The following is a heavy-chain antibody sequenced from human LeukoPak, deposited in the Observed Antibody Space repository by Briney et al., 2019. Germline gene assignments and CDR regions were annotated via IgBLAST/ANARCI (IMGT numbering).Heavy chain of an antibody. V-gene: IGHV3-48*03. CDR1: GFTFSSFE. CDR2: ISSSGSTI. J-gene: IGHJ6*03. Sequence: QAGGSLRLSCAASGFTFSSFEMNWVRNAPGEGLEGVSYISSSGSTIYYADSVKGRFTISRDNAKNSLYLQMNSLRAEDTAVYYCARDQVYYYMDVWGKGTTVTVSS. CDR3: ARDQVYYYMDV.